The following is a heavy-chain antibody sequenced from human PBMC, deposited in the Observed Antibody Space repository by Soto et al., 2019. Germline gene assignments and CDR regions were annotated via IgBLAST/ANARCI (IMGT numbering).Heavy chain of an antibody. Sequence: QVQLVESGGGVVQPGRSLRLSCAASGFSFTTYVMNWVRQAPGKGLEWVAVISHDGSYKYYGDAVQGRFTISRDTSKNAGYMEMNSLRPEDTAVYYCAKGLLDIVVTTLPRDAFNLWGQGTMVTVSS. CDR3: AKGLLDIVVTTLPRDAFNL. CDR1: GFSFTTYV. V-gene: IGHV3-30*18. CDR2: ISHDGSYK. J-gene: IGHJ3*01. D-gene: IGHD5-12*01.